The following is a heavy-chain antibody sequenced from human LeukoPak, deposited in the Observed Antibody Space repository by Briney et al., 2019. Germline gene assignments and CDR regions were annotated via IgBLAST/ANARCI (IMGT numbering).Heavy chain of an antibody. CDR3: ARGRSSITGILAEYFQH. V-gene: IGHV3-30-3*01. CDR1: GFTFSSYA. Sequence: LAGGSLRLSCAASGFTFSSYAMHWVRQAPGKGLEWVAVISYDGSNKYYADSVKGRFTISRDNSKNTLYLQMNSLRAEDTAVYYCARGRSSITGILAEYFQHWGQGTLVTVPS. D-gene: IGHD1-20*01. J-gene: IGHJ1*01. CDR2: ISYDGSNK.